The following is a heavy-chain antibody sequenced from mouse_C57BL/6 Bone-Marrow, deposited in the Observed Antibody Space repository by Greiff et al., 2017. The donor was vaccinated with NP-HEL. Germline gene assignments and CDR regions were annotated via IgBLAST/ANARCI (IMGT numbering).Heavy chain of an antibody. CDR1: GYTFTNYW. D-gene: IGHD2-10*02. CDR2: IYPGGGYT. CDR3: ARKMLDSIYFDY. V-gene: IGHV1-63*01. J-gene: IGHJ2*01. Sequence: QVQLKQSGAELVRPGTSVKMSCKASGYTFTNYWIGWAKQRPGHGLEWIGDIYPGGGYTNYNEKFKGKATLTADKSSSTAYMQFSSLTSEDSAIYYCARKMLDSIYFDYWGQGTTLTVSS.